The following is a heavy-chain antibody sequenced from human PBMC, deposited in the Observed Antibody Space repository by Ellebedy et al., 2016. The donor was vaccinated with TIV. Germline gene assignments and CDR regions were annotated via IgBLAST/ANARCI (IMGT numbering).Heavy chain of an antibody. V-gene: IGHV5-51*01. CDR2: IYPDDGEI. CDR1: GYSFTNYW. CDR3: ARVTLVVPGAKYFYYGMDV. D-gene: IGHD2-2*01. J-gene: IGHJ6*02. Sequence: GESLKISCKASGYSFTNYWIGWVRQMPGKGLECVGIIYPDDGEIRYSPSFQGQVTISVDKSISTAYLGWSSLKASDSAMYFCARVTLVVPGAKYFYYGMDVWGHGTSVAVSS.